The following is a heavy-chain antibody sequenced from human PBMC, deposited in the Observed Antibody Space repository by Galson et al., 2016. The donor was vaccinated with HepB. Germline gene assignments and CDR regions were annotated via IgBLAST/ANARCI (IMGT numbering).Heavy chain of an antibody. D-gene: IGHD2-15*01. Sequence: SLRLSCAASGFTFSNYAMSWVRQAPGKGLEWVSSIGGSGGRTYYADSVKGRFIISRDNSKNTLDLPMNSLRVDDTAFYYCAKGPFPVVVEPTAIDLWGRFDPCGQGTLVTVSS. CDR3: AKGPFPVVVEPTAIDLWGRFDP. CDR2: IGGSGGRT. CDR1: GFTFSNYA. V-gene: IGHV3-23*01. J-gene: IGHJ5*02.